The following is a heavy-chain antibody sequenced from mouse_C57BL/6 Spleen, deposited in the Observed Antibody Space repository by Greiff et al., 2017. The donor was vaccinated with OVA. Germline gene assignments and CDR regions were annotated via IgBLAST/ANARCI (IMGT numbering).Heavy chain of an antibody. V-gene: IGHV1-55*01. CDR3: TREEGIYYYYFDY. D-gene: IGHD1-1*01. J-gene: IGHJ2*01. Sequence: VQLQQPGAELVKPGASVKMSCKASGYTFTSYWITWVKQRPGQGLEWIGDIYPGSGSTNYNEKFKGKAILTADKSSSTAYMELRSLTSEDSAVYYCTREEGIYYYYFDYWGQGTTLTVSS. CDR1: GYTFTSYW. CDR2: IYPGSGST.